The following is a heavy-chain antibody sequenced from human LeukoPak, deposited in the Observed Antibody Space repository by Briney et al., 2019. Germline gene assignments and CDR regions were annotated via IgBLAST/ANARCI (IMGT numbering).Heavy chain of an antibody. J-gene: IGHJ6*04. CDR3: ARHPSMTTVVMDV. V-gene: IGHV4-39*01. D-gene: IGHD4-23*01. CDR1: GDSISSGDYY. Sequence: SQTLSLTCTVSGDSISSGDYYWSWIRQPPGKGLEWIGSIYYSGSTYYNPSLKSRVTISVDTSKNQFSLKLSSVTAADTAMYYCARHPSMTTVVMDVWGKGTTVTVSS. CDR2: IYYSGST.